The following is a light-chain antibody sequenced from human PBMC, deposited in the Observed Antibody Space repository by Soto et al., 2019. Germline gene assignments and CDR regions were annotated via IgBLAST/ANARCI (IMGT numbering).Light chain of an antibody. Sequence: QSALTQPRSVYGSPGQSVTISCTGTSSDVGGYNYVSWYQQHPGKAPKLMIYDVSKRPSGVPDRFSGSKSGNTASLTISGLQAEDEADYYCCSNAGSYSYVFGTGTKLTVL. CDR2: DVS. CDR3: CSNAGSYSYV. CDR1: SSDVGGYNY. V-gene: IGLV2-11*01. J-gene: IGLJ1*01.